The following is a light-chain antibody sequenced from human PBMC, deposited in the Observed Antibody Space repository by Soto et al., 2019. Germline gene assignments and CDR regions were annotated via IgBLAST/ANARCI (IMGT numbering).Light chain of an antibody. V-gene: IGKV1-9*01. CDR2: GAS. Sequence: NQLTQSPSSLSASVGDRVTITCRASQAIINYLAWYQQKPGKAPQLLIYGASTLQSGVPSRFSGSGSGTHFTLTVSSLQAEDFATYYCQQLFIYPPSFGPGTKVDI. CDR3: QQLFIYPPS. J-gene: IGKJ3*01. CDR1: QAIINY.